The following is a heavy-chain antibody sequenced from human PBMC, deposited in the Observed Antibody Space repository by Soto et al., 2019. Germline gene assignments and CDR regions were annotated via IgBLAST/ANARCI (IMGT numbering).Heavy chain of an antibody. Sequence: ASLRLSCAASGFTFSSYAMSWVRQAPGKGLEWVSAISGSGGSTYYADSVKGRFTISRDNSKNTLYLQMNSLRAEDTAVYYCAKGSAETWYYDFWSGSYGFDYWGQGTLVTVSS. CDR2: ISGSGGST. J-gene: IGHJ4*02. D-gene: IGHD3-3*01. CDR1: GFTFSSYA. CDR3: AKGSAETWYYDFWSGSYGFDY. V-gene: IGHV3-23*01.